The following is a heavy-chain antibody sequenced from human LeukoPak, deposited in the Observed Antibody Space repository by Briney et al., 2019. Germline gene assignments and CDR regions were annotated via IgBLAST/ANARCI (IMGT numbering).Heavy chain of an antibody. J-gene: IGHJ5*02. D-gene: IGHD2-2*01. V-gene: IGHV4-39*01. CDR1: GGSISSSSYY. CDR3: ARSTACSSTSCYWGYSGYDEANWFDP. CDR2: IYYSGST. Sequence: SETLSLTCTVSGGSISSSSYYWGWIRQPPGKGLEWIGSIYYSGSTYYNPSLKSRVTISVDTSKNQFSLKLSSVTAADTAVYYCARSTACSSTSCYWGYSGYDEANWFDPWGQGTLVTVSS.